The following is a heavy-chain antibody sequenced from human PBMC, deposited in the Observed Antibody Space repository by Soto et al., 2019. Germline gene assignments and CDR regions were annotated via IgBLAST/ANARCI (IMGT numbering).Heavy chain of an antibody. V-gene: IGHV2-5*01. CDR1: GFSLSTSGEG. J-gene: IGHJ4*02. CDR3: VHSKYTDFWSGYYSCYFDY. D-gene: IGHD3-3*01. Sequence: QITLKESGPTQVKPTQTLTLTCTFSGFSLSTSGEGVGWIRQPPGKALEWLALIYWNDDKPYSPSLKNRLTVTTDASKNQVVLTMTNMDPVDTAPYYCVHSKYTDFWSGYYSCYFDYWGQGTRVTVSS. CDR2: IYWNDDK.